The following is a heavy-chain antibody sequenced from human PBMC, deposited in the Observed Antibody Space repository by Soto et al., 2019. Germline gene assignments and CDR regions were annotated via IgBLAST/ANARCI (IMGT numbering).Heavy chain of an antibody. J-gene: IGHJ4*02. V-gene: IGHV4-39*01. D-gene: IGHD2-21*02. CDR3: AKAAYCGGDCYFD. Sequence: SETLSLTCTVSGGSISSSSYYWGWIRQPPGKGLEWIGSIYYSGSTYYSPSLKSRVTISVDTSKNQFSLKLSSVTAADTAVYYCAKAAYCGGDCYFDWGQGTLVTVSS. CDR2: IYYSGST. CDR1: GGSISSSSYY.